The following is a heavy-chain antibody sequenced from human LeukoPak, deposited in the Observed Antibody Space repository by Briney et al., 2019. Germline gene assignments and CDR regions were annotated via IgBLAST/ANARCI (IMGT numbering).Heavy chain of an antibody. V-gene: IGHV1-69*02. CDR2: IIPILGIA. CDR1: GGTFSSYT. Sequence: GASVKVSCKASGGTFSSYTISWVRQAPGQGLEWMGRIIPILGIANYAQKFQGRVTITADKSTSTAYMELSSLRSEDTAVYYCASRPYCSSTSCLPDYRGQGTLVTVSS. CDR3: ASRPYCSSTSCLPDY. D-gene: IGHD2-2*01. J-gene: IGHJ4*02.